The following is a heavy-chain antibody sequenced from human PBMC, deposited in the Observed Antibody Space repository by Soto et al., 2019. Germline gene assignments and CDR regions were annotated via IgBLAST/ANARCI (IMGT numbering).Heavy chain of an antibody. CDR3: ARVASRVIAVTGGNYYHGLDV. CDR2: ISTYNGYT. D-gene: IGHD2-15*01. CDR1: CYTLPSYA. V-gene: IGHV1-18*04. Sequence: GASVEVSCQASCYTLPSYASSWVRQAPGQGLEWMGWISTYNGYTKYAQKFQGRVTMTSDTFTSTAYMELTTLRSDDTAVYYCARVASRVIAVTGGNYYHGLDVWGQGNTVTISS. J-gene: IGHJ6*02.